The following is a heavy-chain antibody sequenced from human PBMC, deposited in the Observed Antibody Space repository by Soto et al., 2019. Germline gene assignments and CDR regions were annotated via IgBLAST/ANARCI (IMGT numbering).Heavy chain of an antibody. CDR1: AYTFSSYW. D-gene: IGHD2-2*01. CDR3: ARSAGGYRSTSTCYPNWFDP. J-gene: IGHJ5*02. Sequence: GESLKISCKGSAYTFSSYWIAWVRQMPGKGLEWMGIIYPADSDTRYSPSFEGQVTISADKSISTAYLQWSSLKPPDAAMYYGARSAGGYRSTSTCYPNWFDPCGRRPLVT. V-gene: IGHV5-51*01. CDR2: IYPADSDT.